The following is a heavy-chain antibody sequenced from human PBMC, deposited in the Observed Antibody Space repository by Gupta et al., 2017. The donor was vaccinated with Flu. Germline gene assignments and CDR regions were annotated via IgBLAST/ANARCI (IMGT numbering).Heavy chain of an antibody. V-gene: IGHV1-46*01. CDR1: GYPFTSYY. Sequence: QVQLVQSGAEVKKPGASVKVSCKASGYPFTSYYMHWVRQAPGQGLEWMGVINPSGGGTWFAQKFQGRVIMTKDTSTSTFFMELSSLRSEDTAIYYCARSINDFGDFWGQGTLVTVSS. CDR2: INPSGGGT. D-gene: IGHD1-1*01. J-gene: IGHJ4*02. CDR3: ARSINDFGDF.